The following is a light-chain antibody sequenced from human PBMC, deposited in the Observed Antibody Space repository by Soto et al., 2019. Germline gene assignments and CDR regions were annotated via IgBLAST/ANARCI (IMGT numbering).Light chain of an antibody. V-gene: IGKV3-15*01. Sequence: EIVMTQSPATLSVSPGERATLSCRASQSVSSNFAWYQQKPGQAPRLLIYDASTRATGIPARFSGSGSGTEFTLTISSLQSEDFAVYYCQQRYNWPLITFGQGTRLEI. J-gene: IGKJ5*01. CDR3: QQRYNWPLIT. CDR2: DAS. CDR1: QSVSSN.